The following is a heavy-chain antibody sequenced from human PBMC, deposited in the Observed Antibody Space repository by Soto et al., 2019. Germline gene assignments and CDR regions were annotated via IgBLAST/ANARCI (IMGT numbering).Heavy chain of an antibody. CDR3: ARVTESDAFDI. CDR1: SGSISSSNW. V-gene: IGHV4-4*02. Sequence: SETLSLTCAVSSGSISSSNWWSWVRQPPGKGLEWIGEIHHRGSINYNPSLKSRVTISVDKSKNQFSLNLSSVTAADTAVYYCARVTESDAFDIWGQGTMVTVSS. CDR2: IHHRGSI. J-gene: IGHJ3*02.